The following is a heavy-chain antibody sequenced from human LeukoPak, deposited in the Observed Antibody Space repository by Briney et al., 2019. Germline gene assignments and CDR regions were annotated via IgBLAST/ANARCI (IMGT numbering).Heavy chain of an antibody. Sequence: GGSLRLSCAASGFTFSDYWMTWVHQAPGKGLEWVGNIKPDGSEKYYVDSVKGRFTISRDNAKNSLFLQMNSLRGEDTALYYCARDSGSHWGQGTLVTVSS. J-gene: IGHJ4*02. CDR2: IKPDGSEK. CDR1: GFTFSDYW. V-gene: IGHV3-7*04. CDR3: ARDSGSH. D-gene: IGHD1-26*01.